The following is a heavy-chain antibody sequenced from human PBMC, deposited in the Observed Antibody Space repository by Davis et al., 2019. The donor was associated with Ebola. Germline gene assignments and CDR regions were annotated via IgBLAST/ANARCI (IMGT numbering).Heavy chain of an antibody. D-gene: IGHD2-8*01. V-gene: IGHV4-39*01. CDR2: IYYSGST. Sequence: MPSETLSLTCTVSGGSISSSSYYWGWIRQPPGKGLEWIGSIYYSGSTYYNPSLKSRVTISVDTSKNQFSLKLSSVTAADTAVYYCARHNLDIVLMVYALNWFDPWGQGTLVTVSS. CDR1: GGSISSSSYY. J-gene: IGHJ5*02. CDR3: ARHNLDIVLMVYALNWFDP.